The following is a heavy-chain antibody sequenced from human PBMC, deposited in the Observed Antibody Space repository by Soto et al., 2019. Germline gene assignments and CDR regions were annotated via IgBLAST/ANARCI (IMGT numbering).Heavy chain of an antibody. Sequence: QLQLQESGPGLVKPSETLSLTCTVSGGSVSSSSYYGGWVRQPPGKGLEWIGSVYYSGSTYFNPSLESGVTISVDKSKIQFSLKLMSLSAADTAVYYCGRLEGLATISYYFDYWGQGALVTVSS. CDR1: GGSVSSSSYY. CDR2: VYYSGST. D-gene: IGHD3-9*01. V-gene: IGHV4-39*01. CDR3: GRLEGLATISYYFDY. J-gene: IGHJ4*02.